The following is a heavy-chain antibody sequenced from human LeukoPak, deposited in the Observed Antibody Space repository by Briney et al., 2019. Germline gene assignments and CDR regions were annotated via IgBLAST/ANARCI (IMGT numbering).Heavy chain of an antibody. J-gene: IGHJ5*02. CDR3: ARVVVGATSSWFDP. V-gene: IGHV4-59*01. D-gene: IGHD1-26*01. Sequence: SETLSLTCTVSGGSISSYHWSWIRQPPGKGLEWIGYIYYSGSTNYNPSLKSRVTISVDTSKNQFSLKLSSVTAADTAVYYCARVVVGATSSWFDPWGQGTLVTVSS. CDR1: GGSISSYH. CDR2: IYYSGST.